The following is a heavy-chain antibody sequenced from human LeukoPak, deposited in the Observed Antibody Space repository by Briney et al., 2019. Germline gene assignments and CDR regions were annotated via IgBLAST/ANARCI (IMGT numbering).Heavy chain of an antibody. CDR2: ISAYNGNT. D-gene: IGHD6-19*01. Sequence: ASVKVSCKASGYTFTSYGISWVRQAPGQGLEWMGWISAYNGNTNYAQKLQGRVTMTTDTSTSTAYMELRSLRSEDTAVYYCARDLQAVAGLYNWFDPWGQGTLVTVSS. V-gene: IGHV1-18*01. CDR1: GYTFTSYG. J-gene: IGHJ5*02. CDR3: ARDLQAVAGLYNWFDP.